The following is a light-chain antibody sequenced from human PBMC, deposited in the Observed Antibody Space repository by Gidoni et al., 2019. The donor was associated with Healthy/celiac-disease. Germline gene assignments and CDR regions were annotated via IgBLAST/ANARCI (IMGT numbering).Light chain of an antibody. CDR3: QQYNNWPLYT. J-gene: IGKJ2*01. CDR1: QSVSSN. V-gene: IGKV3-15*01. Sequence: EIVMTQSPATPSVSPGERATLSCRASQSVSSNLAWYQQKPGQAPRLLSYGASTRATGIPARFSGSGSGTEFTLTISSLQSEDFAVYYCQQYNNWPLYTFGQGTKLEIK. CDR2: GAS.